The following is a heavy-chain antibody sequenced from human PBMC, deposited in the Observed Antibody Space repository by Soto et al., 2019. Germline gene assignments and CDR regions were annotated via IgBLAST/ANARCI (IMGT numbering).Heavy chain of an antibody. CDR1: GSTFSNFA. CDR2: IILPFGTP. V-gene: IGHV1-69*12. D-gene: IGHD2-2*01. J-gene: IGHJ4*02. CDR3: VRGPGYEGYFDY. Sequence: QVRLVQSGAEVKKTGSSVKVSCEASGSTFSNFAIGWVRQAPGQGLEWLGGIILPFGTPNYAQKFQGRVTISADESVTTAYMELRGLRSEATAVYYCVRGPGYEGYFDYWGQGTLVTVSS.